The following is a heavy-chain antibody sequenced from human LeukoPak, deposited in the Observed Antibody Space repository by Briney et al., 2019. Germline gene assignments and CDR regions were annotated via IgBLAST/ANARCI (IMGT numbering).Heavy chain of an antibody. CDR3: ARRDAQTDY. CDR1: GGSIISSSYY. Sequence: SETLSLTCTVSGGSIISSSYYWGWIRQPPGKGLEWIGSIYYSGSTYYNPPLKSRVTISVDTSKNQFSLKLSSVTAADTAVYYCARRDAQTDYWGQGTLVTVSS. J-gene: IGHJ4*02. D-gene: IGHD2-21*02. CDR2: IYYSGST. V-gene: IGHV4-39*01.